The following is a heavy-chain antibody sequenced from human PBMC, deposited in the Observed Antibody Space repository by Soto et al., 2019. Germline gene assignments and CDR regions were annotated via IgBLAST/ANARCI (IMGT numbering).Heavy chain of an antibody. J-gene: IGHJ3*02. Sequence: QVQLVQSGAEVKKPGASVKLSCKASGYTFTSFGISWVRQAPGQGREWMGWISAYNGNTNYAENLQGRVTMTTDTSTSTAYMELRSLRSDGTAVYYCARDHRGGTDAFDIWGQGTMVTVSS. D-gene: IGHD2-15*01. CDR3: ARDHRGGTDAFDI. V-gene: IGHV1-18*01. CDR2: ISAYNGNT. CDR1: GYTFTSFG.